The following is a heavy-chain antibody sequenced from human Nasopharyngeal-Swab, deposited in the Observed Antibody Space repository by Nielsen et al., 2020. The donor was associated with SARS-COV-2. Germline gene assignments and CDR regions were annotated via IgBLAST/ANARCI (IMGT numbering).Heavy chain of an antibody. V-gene: IGHV3-30*02. CDR3: ARGSSQTSFDY. D-gene: IGHD6-19*01. Sequence: GGSLTLSCAASGFTFSNHGMHWVRQAPGKGLEWVANIRYDGINTYLADSVKGRFTITRDNSKNTLFLHMSSLRAEDTALYFCARGSSQTSFDYWGQGALVTVSS. CDR2: IRYDGINT. J-gene: IGHJ4*02. CDR1: GFTFSNHG.